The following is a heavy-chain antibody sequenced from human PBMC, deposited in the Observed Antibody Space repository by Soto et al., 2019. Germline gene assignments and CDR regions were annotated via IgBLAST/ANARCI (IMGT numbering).Heavy chain of an antibody. CDR3: AKGSAVYGMDV. V-gene: IGHV3-30*18. CDR1: GFTFSSYG. Sequence: QVQLVESGGGVVQPGRSLRLSCAASGFTFSSYGMHWVRQAPGKGLEWVAVISYDGSNKYYADSVKGRFTIYRDNSKNALYLQMNSLRDEDTAVYYCAKGSAVYGMDVWGQGTTVTVSS. CDR2: ISYDGSNK. J-gene: IGHJ6*02.